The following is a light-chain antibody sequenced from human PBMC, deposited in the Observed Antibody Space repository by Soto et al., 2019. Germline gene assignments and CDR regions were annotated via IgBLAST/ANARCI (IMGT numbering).Light chain of an antibody. Sequence: AIRMTQSPSSLSAAPVAIVTITCRVSQGISSYLAWYQQKPGKAPKLLIYAASTLQSGVPSRFSGSGSGTDFTLTISCLQSEDFATYYCQQYYSYTSITFGQGTRLETK. CDR1: QGISSY. J-gene: IGKJ5*01. CDR3: QQYYSYTSIT. V-gene: IGKV1-8*01. CDR2: AAS.